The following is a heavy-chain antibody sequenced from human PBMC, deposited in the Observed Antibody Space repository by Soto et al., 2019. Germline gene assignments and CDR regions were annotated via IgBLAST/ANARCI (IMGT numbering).Heavy chain of an antibody. V-gene: IGHV3-20*04. D-gene: IGHD3-22*01. CDR2: INWNGGSK. Sequence: GSLRLSCAASGFTFDEYALTWVRQAPGKGLEWVAGINWNGGSKGYADSVKGRFTISRDNAKSSLYLQMNNLRAEDTAFYFCARETQFYYDTSGYYSYVHCGQVAQVTVSS. J-gene: IGHJ4*02. CDR3: ARETQFYYDTSGYYSYVH. CDR1: GFTFDEYA.